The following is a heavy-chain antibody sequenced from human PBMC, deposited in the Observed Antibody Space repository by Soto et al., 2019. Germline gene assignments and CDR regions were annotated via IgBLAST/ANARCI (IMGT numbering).Heavy chain of an antibody. CDR2: IYYSGST. D-gene: IGHD3-16*01. CDR3: ARRGNWFDP. J-gene: IGHJ5*02. CDR1: GGSISSTSYY. Sequence: QLQLQESGPGLVKPSETLSLTCTVSGGSISSTSYYWDWVRQPPGKGLEWIGSIYYSGSTYYKPSLKSRVTISVDTSKNQFSLKLSSVTAADTAVYYCARRGNWFDPWGRGTLVTVSS. V-gene: IGHV4-39*01.